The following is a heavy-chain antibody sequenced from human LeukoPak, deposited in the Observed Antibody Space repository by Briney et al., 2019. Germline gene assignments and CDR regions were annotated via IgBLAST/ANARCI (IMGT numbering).Heavy chain of an antibody. CDR3: ARGDYDILTGYTADDVLDI. CDR1: GYAFTTYG. D-gene: IGHD3-9*01. J-gene: IGHJ3*02. CDR2: IIPIFGTA. V-gene: IGHV1-69*06. Sequence: SVTVSCKPSGYAFTTYGVSWVRQARGQGLDGVGGIIPIFGTANYAQNLQDRVMLTADKSRSTAYMELRSLRADDTAVYYCARGDYDILTGYTADDVLDIWRQGTMVTVSS.